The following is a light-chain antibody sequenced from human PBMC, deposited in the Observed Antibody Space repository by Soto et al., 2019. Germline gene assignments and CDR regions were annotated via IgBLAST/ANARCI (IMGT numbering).Light chain of an antibody. CDR2: DVS. CDR1: SSDVGGYKY. Sequence: QSALTQPASVSGSPGQSITISCTGTSSDVGGYKYVSWYQQHPGKAPKLMIYDVSNRPSGVSNRFSGSKSGNTASLTISGLQAEDEADYSCSSYTSTNTLVVFGGGTKLTVL. V-gene: IGLV2-14*01. J-gene: IGLJ2*01. CDR3: SSYTSTNTLVV.